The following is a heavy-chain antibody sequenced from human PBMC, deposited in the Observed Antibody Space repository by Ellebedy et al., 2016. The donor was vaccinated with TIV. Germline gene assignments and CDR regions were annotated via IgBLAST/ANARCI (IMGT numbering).Heavy chain of an antibody. CDR2: INDVGTT. D-gene: IGHD2-2*02. Sequence: MPSETLSLTCAVYGASLSGYQWSWIRLSPEKGLQWIGEINDVGTTNYNPSLNSRVTISVDTSKIQFSLKLSSVTAADTAIYYCARCYTGTNWFDPWGQGTLVTVSS. CDR3: ARCYTGTNWFDP. V-gene: IGHV4-34*01. J-gene: IGHJ5*02. CDR1: GASLSGYQ.